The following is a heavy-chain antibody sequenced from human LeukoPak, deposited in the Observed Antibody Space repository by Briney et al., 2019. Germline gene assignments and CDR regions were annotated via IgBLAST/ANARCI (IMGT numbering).Heavy chain of an antibody. J-gene: IGHJ5*02. V-gene: IGHV4-59*01. CDR2: IYYSGST. D-gene: IGHD2-2*01. Sequence: SETLSLTCTVSGGPISSYYWSWIRQPPGKGLEWIGCIYYSGSTNYHPSLKSRVPISVDKSKNQFSLKLSCVTAADTAVYYCARGIVVVTATMVVGWFDPWGQGTLVTVSP. CDR3: ARGIVVVTATMVVGWFDP. CDR1: GGPISSYY.